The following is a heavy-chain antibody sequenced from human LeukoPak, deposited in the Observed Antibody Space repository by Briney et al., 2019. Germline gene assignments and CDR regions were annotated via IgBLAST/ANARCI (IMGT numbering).Heavy chain of an antibody. D-gene: IGHD1-26*01. CDR2: INHSGST. CDR3: ARGTGSYSYDY. Sequence: PSETLSLTCTVSGGSISSYYWSWIRQPPGKGLEWIGEINHSGSTNYNPSLKSRVTISADTSKNQFSLKLSSVTAADTAVYYCARGTGSYSYDYWGQGTLVTVSS. CDR1: GGSISSYY. V-gene: IGHV4-34*01. J-gene: IGHJ4*02.